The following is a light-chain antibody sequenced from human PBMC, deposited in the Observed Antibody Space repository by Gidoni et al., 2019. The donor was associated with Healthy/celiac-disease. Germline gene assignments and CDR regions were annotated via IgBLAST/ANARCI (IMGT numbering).Light chain of an antibody. CDR2: DAS. V-gene: IGKV1-33*01. CDR3: QQYDNLPRYT. CDR1: QDISNY. Sequence: DIQITPSPSSLSASVGDRVTITCQASQDISNYLNWYQQKPGKAPKLLIYDASQLETGVPSRFSGSGSGTDFTFTISSLQPEDIATYYCQQYDNLPRYTFXPXTKVDIK. J-gene: IGKJ3*01.